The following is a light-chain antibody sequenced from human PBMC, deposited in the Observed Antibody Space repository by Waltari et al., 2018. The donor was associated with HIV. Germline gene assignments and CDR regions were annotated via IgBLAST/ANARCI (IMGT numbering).Light chain of an antibody. J-gene: IGLJ3*02. CDR2: TNK. Sequence: QSVLTQPPSASGTPGQRVTILCSGRSFNIVRNYVYWYQQLPGTAPKLLIYTNKQRPSGVPDRFSGSKSGTSASLAISGLRSEDEADYYCAAWDDSLWVFGGGTKLTVL. V-gene: IGLV1-47*01. CDR3: AAWDDSLWV. CDR1: SFNIVRNY.